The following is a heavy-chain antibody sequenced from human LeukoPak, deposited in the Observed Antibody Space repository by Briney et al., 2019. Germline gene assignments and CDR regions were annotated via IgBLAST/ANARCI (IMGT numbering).Heavy chain of an antibody. D-gene: IGHD3-9*01. Sequence: GASVKVSCKISGYTLTELSMHWVRQAPGKGLEWMGWINPNSGGTNYAQKFQGRVTMTRGTSISTAYMELSRLRSDDTAVYYCARAPRELRYFDWLLPHYDYWGQGTLVTVSS. CDR2: INPNSGGT. V-gene: IGHV1-2*02. CDR3: ARAPRELRYFDWLLPHYDY. CDR1: GYTLTELS. J-gene: IGHJ4*02.